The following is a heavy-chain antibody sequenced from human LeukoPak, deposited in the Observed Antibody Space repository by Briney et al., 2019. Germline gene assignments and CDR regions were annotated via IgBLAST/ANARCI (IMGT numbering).Heavy chain of an antibody. J-gene: IGHJ4*02. CDR3: ARQNAYYYDSSGYYSDY. CDR2: IYPGDSDT. V-gene: IGHV5-51*01. D-gene: IGHD3-22*01. Sequence: GESLKISCKGSGYIFTTYWIAWVRQMPGKGLEWVGIIYPGDSDTRYSPSFQGQVTISADKSISTAYLQWSSLKASDTAMYYCARQNAYYYDSSGYYSDYWGQGTLVTVSS. CDR1: GYIFTTYW.